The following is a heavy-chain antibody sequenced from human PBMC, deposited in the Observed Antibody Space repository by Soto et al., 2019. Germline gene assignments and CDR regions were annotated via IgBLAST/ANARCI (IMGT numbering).Heavy chain of an antibody. J-gene: IGHJ4*02. CDR3: ARDRSGSYYPGYFDY. V-gene: IGHV3-30-3*01. CDR2: ISYDGSNK. CDR1: GFTFSSYA. Sequence: QVQLVESGGGVVQPGRSLRLSCAASGFTFSSYAMHWVRQAPGKGLEWVAVISYDGSNKYYADSAKGRFTISRDNSKNTLYLQMNSLRAEDTAVYYCARDRSGSYYPGYFDYWGQGTLVTVSS. D-gene: IGHD1-26*01.